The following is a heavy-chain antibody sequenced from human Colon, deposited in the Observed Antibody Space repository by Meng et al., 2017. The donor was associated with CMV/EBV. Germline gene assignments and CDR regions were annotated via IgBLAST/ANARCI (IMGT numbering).Heavy chain of an antibody. D-gene: IGHD4-17*01. Sequence: SGFTCSTYTRSWVRQAQGKGLEWVSGLMGSSNTYYADSVKGRFTISRDNSKSTLYLQMNNLRTEDTAVYYCAKDLKPDGAWDFDAWGQGTLVTVSS. J-gene: IGHJ4*02. CDR2: LMGSSNT. V-gene: IGHV3-23*01. CDR1: GFTCSTYT. CDR3: AKDLKPDGAWDFDA.